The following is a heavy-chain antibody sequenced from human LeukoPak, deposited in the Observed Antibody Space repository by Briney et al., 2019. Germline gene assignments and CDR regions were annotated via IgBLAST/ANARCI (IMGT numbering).Heavy chain of an antibody. CDR2: ISTYKGNT. CDR1: GYTFTNYG. Sequence: ASVKVSCKASGYTFTNYGISWVRQAPGQRLEWMGWISTYKGNTKYAQKFQGRVSVTTDTSTSTAYMELRSQTSDDTAVYYCARDRDWNLDYWGRGTLVTVSS. D-gene: IGHD3/OR15-3a*01. V-gene: IGHV1-18*01. CDR3: ARDRDWNLDY. J-gene: IGHJ4*02.